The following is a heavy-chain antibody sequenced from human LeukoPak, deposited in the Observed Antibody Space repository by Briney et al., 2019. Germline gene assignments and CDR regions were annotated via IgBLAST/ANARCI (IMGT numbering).Heavy chain of an antibody. CDR1: GYTFTGYY. CDR3: TREGGRYCSGGSCYSSSGWYGGLNY. Sequence: ASVKVSCKASGYTFTGYYMHWVRQAPGQGLEWMGWISTYNGHTNYARKVQGRVTMTTDTSTSTAYMELRSLRSDDTAVYYCTREGGRYCSGGSCYSSSGWYGGLNYWGQGTLVTVSS. CDR2: ISTYNGHT. J-gene: IGHJ4*02. V-gene: IGHV1-18*04. D-gene: IGHD2-15*01.